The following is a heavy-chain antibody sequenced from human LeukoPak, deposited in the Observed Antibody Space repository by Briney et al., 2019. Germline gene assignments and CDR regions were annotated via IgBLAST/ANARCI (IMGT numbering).Heavy chain of an antibody. V-gene: IGHV3-7*03. CDR3: AKEGRGGSYFDY. J-gene: IGHJ4*02. CDR2: IKQDGSEK. CDR1: GFTFSSYW. D-gene: IGHD1-26*01. Sequence: GGSLRLSCAASGFTFSSYWMSWVRQAPGTGLEWVANIKQDGSEKYYVDSVKGRFTISRDSAKNSLYLQMNSLRAEDTAVYYCAKEGRGGSYFDYWGQGTLVTVSS.